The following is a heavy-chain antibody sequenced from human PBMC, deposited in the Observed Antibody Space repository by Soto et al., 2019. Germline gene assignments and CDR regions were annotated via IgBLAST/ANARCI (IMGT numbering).Heavy chain of an antibody. V-gene: IGHV1-8*01. CDR3: ARRLEPNPLYYGMDV. CDR2: MNPNSGNT. CDR1: GYTFTSYD. D-gene: IGHD1-1*01. Sequence: GASVKVSCKASGYTFTSYDINWVRQATGQGLEWMGGMNPNSGNTGYAQKFQGRVTMTRNTSISTAYMELSSLRSEDTAVYYCARRLEPNPLYYGMDVWGQGTTVTVLL. J-gene: IGHJ6*02.